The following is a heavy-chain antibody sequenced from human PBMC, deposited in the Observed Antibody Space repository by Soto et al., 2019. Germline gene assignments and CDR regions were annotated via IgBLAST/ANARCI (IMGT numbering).Heavy chain of an antibody. CDR3: ARAPVVGSSSYDY. CDR2: ISAYNGNT. J-gene: IGHJ4*02. CDR1: GYTFTSYG. V-gene: IGHV1-18*01. Sequence: ASVKVSCKASGYTFTSYGISWVRQAPGQGLEWMGWISAYNGNTNYAQKLQGRVTITRDTSASTAYMELSSLRSEDTAVYYCARAPVVGSSSYDYWGQGTLVTVSS. D-gene: IGHD6-6*01.